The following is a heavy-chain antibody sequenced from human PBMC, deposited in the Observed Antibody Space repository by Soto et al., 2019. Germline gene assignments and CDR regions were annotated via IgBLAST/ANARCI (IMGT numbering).Heavy chain of an antibody. CDR3: ARVHCSSTSCARGGINYYYYGMDV. Sequence: PSETLSLTCAVYGGSFSGYYWSWIRQPPGKGLEWIGEINHSGSTNYNPSLKSRVTISVDTSKNQFSLKLSSVTAADTAVYYCARVHCSSTSCARGGINYYYYGMDVWGQGTTVTVAS. V-gene: IGHV4-34*01. J-gene: IGHJ6*02. CDR1: GGSFSGYY. CDR2: INHSGST. D-gene: IGHD2-2*01.